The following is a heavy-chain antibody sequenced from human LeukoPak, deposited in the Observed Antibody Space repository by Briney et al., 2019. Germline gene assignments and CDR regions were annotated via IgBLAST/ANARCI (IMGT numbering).Heavy chain of an antibody. CDR1: GGSISSYY. CDR3: ARASPHDSSGYLNGMDV. CDR2: INHSGST. Sequence: SETLSLTCIVSGGSISSYYWSWIRQPPGKGLEWIGEINHSGSTNYNPSLKSRVTISVDTSKNQFSLKLSSVTAADTAVYYCARASPHDSSGYLNGMDVWGQGTTVTVSS. V-gene: IGHV4-34*01. D-gene: IGHD3-22*01. J-gene: IGHJ6*02.